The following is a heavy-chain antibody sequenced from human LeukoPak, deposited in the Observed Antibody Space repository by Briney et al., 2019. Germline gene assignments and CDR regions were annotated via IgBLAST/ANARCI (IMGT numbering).Heavy chain of an antibody. V-gene: IGHV1-2*02. Sequence: GASVKVSCKASGYTFTGYYMHWVRRAPGQGLEWMGWINSNSGGVHYAQNFQGRVTMTRDTSISTAYMDLTRLRYDDTAVYFCARYLAAPYDAFDIWGQGTMVTVSS. CDR3: ARYLAAPYDAFDI. CDR2: INSNSGGV. D-gene: IGHD2-15*01. J-gene: IGHJ3*02. CDR1: GYTFTGYY.